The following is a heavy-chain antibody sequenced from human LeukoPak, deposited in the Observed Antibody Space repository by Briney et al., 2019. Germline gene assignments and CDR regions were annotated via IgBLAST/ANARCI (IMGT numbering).Heavy chain of an antibody. Sequence: PGGSLRLSCAASGFTFSSYAMSWVRQAPGKGLEWVSAISGSGGSTYYADSVKGRFTISRDNSKNTLYLQMNSLRAEDTAVYYCAKRPASPLYCSSTSCFFDYWGQGTLVTVSS. CDR2: ISGSGGST. CDR3: AKRPASPLYCSSTSCFFDY. D-gene: IGHD2-2*01. J-gene: IGHJ4*02. CDR1: GFTFSSYA. V-gene: IGHV3-23*01.